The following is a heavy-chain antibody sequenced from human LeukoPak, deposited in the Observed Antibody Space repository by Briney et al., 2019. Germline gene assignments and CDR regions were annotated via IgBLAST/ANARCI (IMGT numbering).Heavy chain of an antibody. CDR3: ARLLGYYFDY. J-gene: IGHJ4*02. V-gene: IGHV4-61*02. CDR2: IYTSGST. CDR1: GGSISSGSYY. Sequence: SETLSLTCNVSGGSISSGSYYWSWIRQPAGKGLEWIGRIYTSGSTYYNPSLKSRVTISVDTSKNQFSLKLSSVTAADTAVYYCARLLGYYFDYWGQGTLVTVSS.